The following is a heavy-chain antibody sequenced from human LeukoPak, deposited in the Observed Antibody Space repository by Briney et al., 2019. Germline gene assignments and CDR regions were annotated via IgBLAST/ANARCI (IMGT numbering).Heavy chain of an antibody. D-gene: IGHD1-26*01. CDR2: INVVGNRI. J-gene: IGHJ4*02. Sequence: GGSLRLSPAPSLYTFINSLMLWVRHGPGGGGVCVSAINVVGNRIGSAHSAKGGFTISRNNAKNTLYLQTNSLRAENTAVYFCVSGGSYGYWGQGTLVTVSS. CDR3: VSGGSYGY. CDR1: LYTFINSL. V-gene: IGHV3-74*01.